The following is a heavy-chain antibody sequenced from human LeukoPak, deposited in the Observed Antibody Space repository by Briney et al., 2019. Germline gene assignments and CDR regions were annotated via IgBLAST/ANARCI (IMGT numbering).Heavy chain of an antibody. J-gene: IGHJ5*02. D-gene: IGHD3-10*01. Sequence: SETLSLTCTVSGGSFNSFFWSWVRQPPGKGLEWIGYIYTSGNTYYSPSLKSRVTISLDTSKNQLSLRLISVTAADTAVYYCARRGTWFDPWGQGTLVTVSS. CDR1: GGSFNSFF. CDR3: ARRGTWFDP. CDR2: IYTSGNT. V-gene: IGHV4-4*09.